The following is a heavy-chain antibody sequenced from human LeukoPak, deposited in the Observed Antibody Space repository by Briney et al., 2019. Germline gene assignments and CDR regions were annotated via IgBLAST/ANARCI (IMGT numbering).Heavy chain of an antibody. CDR1: GDSASSSSAT. Sequence: SQTLSLTCDISGDSASSSSATWSWIRQSPSRGLEWLGRAYYRSKWNIDYAVSVESRIAIGPDTSKNQLSLHLNSVTPEDTAVYYCAGSKSYFGSWGQGTLVTVSS. CDR3: AGSKSYFGS. J-gene: IGHJ4*02. V-gene: IGHV6-1*01. CDR2: AYYRSKWNI.